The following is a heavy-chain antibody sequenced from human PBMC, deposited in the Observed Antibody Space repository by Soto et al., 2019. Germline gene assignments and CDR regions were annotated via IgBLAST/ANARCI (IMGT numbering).Heavy chain of an antibody. Sequence: PGGSLRLSCAASGFTFNSYAMHWVRQAPGKGLEWVAVISYGGVDKYYADSVKGRFTISRDNSKSTLYLQMNSLRADDTAVYYCARDRLFDSNTYYYNYGMDVWGHGPTVTVS. V-gene: IGHV3-30-3*01. CDR3: ARDRLFDSNTYYYNYGMDV. J-gene: IGHJ6*02. CDR2: ISYGGVDK. CDR1: GFTFNSYA. D-gene: IGHD3-22*01.